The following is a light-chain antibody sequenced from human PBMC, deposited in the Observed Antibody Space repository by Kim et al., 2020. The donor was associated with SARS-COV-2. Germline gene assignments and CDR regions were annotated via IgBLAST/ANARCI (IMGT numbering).Light chain of an antibody. V-gene: IGKV3-15*01. J-gene: IGKJ1*01. CDR3: QQYNNWPPGT. Sequence: SPGERATLSCRASKSGSSNLAWYQQKPGQAPRLLIYGASTRATGIPARFSGSGSGTEFTLTISSLQSEDFAVYYCQQYNNWPPGTFGQGTKVEIK. CDR2: GAS. CDR1: KSGSSN.